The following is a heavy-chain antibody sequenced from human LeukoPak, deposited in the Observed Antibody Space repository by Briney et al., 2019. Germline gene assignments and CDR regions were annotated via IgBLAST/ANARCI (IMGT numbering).Heavy chain of an antibody. V-gene: IGHV3-74*01. J-gene: IGHJ6*02. D-gene: IGHD2-2*01. Sequence: GGSLRLSCAASGFTFSSYWMHWVRQAPGKGLVWVSRINSDGSSTSYADSVKGRFTTSRDNSKNTLYLQMNSLRAEDTAVYYCAKTRSTLYYNGMDVWGQGTTVTVSS. CDR1: GFTFSSYW. CDR3: AKTRSTLYYNGMDV. CDR2: INSDGSST.